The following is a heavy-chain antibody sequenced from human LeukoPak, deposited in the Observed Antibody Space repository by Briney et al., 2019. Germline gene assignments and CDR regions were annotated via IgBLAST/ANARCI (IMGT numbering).Heavy chain of an antibody. CDR2: ISYDGSNK. CDR1: GFTFSSYA. J-gene: IGHJ4*02. CDR3: ASPYDSSGPRPGGYFDY. D-gene: IGHD3-22*01. V-gene: IGHV3-30-3*01. Sequence: SGGSLRLSCAASGFTFSSYAMHWVRQAPGKGLEWVAVISYDGSNKYYADSVKGRFTISRDNSKNTLYLQMNSLRAEDTAVYYCASPYDSSGPRPGGYFDYWGQGTLVTVSS.